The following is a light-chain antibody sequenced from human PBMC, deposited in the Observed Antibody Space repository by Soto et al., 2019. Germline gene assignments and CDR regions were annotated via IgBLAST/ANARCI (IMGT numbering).Light chain of an antibody. CDR1: QSILYSPNNKNY. J-gene: IGKJ1*01. CDR3: QQYYGPPQQ. Sequence: DIVMTQAQDSLAVSLGERATINCKSSQSILYSPNNKNYLAWDQQKPGQPPKLLIYWASTRESGVPDRFSGSGSGTDFTLTISRLQAEDVAVYYSQQYYGPPQQFGQGTKVEI. CDR2: WAS. V-gene: IGKV4-1*01.